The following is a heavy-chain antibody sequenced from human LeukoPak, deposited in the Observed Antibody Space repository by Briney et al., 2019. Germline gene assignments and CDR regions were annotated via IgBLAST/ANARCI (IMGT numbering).Heavy chain of an antibody. CDR3: ARLATIRGKSPDY. Sequence: PSETLSRTCTVSGGSISSSSYYWGWIRQPPGKGLQWIGTVYYSGTTYYDPSLKSRVTISVDTSKNQFSLRLNSVTAADTAVYYCARLATIRGKSPDYWGQGTLVTVSS. J-gene: IGHJ4*02. D-gene: IGHD5-24*01. V-gene: IGHV4-39*01. CDR1: GGSISSSSYY. CDR2: VYYSGTT.